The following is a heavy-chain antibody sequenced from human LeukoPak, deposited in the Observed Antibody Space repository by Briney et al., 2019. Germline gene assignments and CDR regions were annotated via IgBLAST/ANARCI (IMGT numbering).Heavy chain of an antibody. D-gene: IGHD3-16*01. V-gene: IGHV4-59*01. CDR3: ARGGGPPSNVDY. J-gene: IGHJ4*02. CDR2: THYSGST. CDR1: GGSISSYY. Sequence: SETLSLTCTVSGGSISSYYWTWIRQPPGKGLEWIGYTHYSGSTNYSPSFKSRVTMSMDTSKNQFSLRLTSVTAADTAVYYCARGGGPPSNVDYWGQGTLVTVSS.